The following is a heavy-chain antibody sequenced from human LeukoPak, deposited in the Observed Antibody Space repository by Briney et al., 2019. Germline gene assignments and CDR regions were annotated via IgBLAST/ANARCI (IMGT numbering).Heavy chain of an antibody. CDR3: ARQDSGTYLNPLDI. Sequence: SETLSLTCTVSGGSISSYYWSWIRQPPGKGLEWIGYIYYSGSTNYNPSLKSRVTISVDTSKNQLSLKLSSVTAADTAVYYCARQDSGTYLNPLDIWGQGTVVTVSS. V-gene: IGHV4-59*08. J-gene: IGHJ3*02. CDR2: IYYSGST. D-gene: IGHD1-26*01. CDR1: GGSISSYY.